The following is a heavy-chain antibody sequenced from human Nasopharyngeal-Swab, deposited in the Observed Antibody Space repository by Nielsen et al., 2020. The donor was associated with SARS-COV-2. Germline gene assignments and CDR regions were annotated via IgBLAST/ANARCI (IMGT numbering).Heavy chain of an antibody. CDR3: AKDRDSGDDSDDYYHYYGMDV. D-gene: IGHD5-12*01. CDR2: IRGSDYNT. J-gene: IGHJ6*02. Sequence: GGSLRFSCAASGFTFRSYAISWVRQAPGKGLEWVSVIRGSDYNTYYADSVKGRFTISRDNSKNTVNLQMNSLRAEDTAIYYCAKDRDSGDDSDDYYHYYGMDVWGQGTTVTVSS. CDR1: GFTFRSYA. V-gene: IGHV3-23*01.